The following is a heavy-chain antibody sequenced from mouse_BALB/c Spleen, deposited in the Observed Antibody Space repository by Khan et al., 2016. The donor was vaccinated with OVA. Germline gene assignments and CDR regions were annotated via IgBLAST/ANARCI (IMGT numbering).Heavy chain of an antibody. J-gene: IGHJ3*01. CDR3: TRWTYWFAY. Sequence: LQQSGSELVRPGASVKLSCKASGYTFTSYWMHWVKQRPGQGLEWIGDIYPGSGSTNYDEKFKSKATLTVDTSSSTAYMQLSSLTSEDSAFYYCTRWTYWFAYCGQGTLVTVSA. CDR2: IYPGSGST. CDR1: GYTFTSYW. V-gene: IGHV1S22*01.